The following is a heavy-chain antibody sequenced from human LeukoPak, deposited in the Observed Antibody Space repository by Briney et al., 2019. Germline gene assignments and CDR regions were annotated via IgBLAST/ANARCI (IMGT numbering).Heavy chain of an antibody. Sequence: GGSLRLSCAASGFTFSSYGMHWVRQAPGKGLEWVAVISYDGSDKYYADSVKGRFTISRDNSKNTLYLQMNSLRAEDTAVYCCARDWGMASADYYFDYWGQGTLVTVSS. CDR3: ARDWGMASADYYFDY. V-gene: IGHV3-30*03. J-gene: IGHJ4*02. CDR1: GFTFSSYG. D-gene: IGHD6-13*01. CDR2: ISYDGSDK.